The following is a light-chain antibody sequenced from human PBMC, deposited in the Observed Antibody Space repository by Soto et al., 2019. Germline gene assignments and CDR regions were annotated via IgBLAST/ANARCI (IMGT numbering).Light chain of an antibody. CDR3: QQYNSYSLT. CDR2: GAS. CDR1: QSVTSR. Sequence: DIQMTQSPSTLSASVGDRVTITCRASQSVTSRLAWYQQKPGKAPKLLIYGASNLESGVPSRFSVSGSGTEFTLTISGLQPDDFATYYCQQYNSYSLTFGGGTTVEIK. J-gene: IGKJ4*01. V-gene: IGKV1-5*01.